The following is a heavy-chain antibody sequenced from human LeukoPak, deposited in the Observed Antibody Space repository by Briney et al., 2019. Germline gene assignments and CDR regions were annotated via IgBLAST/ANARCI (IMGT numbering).Heavy chain of an antibody. J-gene: IGHJ5*02. CDR2: INPNSGGT. CDR1: GYTFTGYY. CDR3: ARERDIVVVVAATLNHNWFDP. V-gene: IGHV1-2*02. D-gene: IGHD2-15*01. Sequence: ASVKVSRKASGYTFTGYYMHWVRQAPGQGLEWMGWINPNSGGTNYAQKFQGRVTMTRDTSISTAYMELSRLRSDDTAVYYCARERDIVVVVAATLNHNWFDPWGQGTLVTVSS.